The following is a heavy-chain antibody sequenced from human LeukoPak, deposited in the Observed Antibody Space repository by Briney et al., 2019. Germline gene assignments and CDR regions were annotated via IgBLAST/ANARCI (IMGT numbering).Heavy chain of an antibody. CDR2: ISDTGGAI. CDR1: GFAFSGYE. D-gene: IGHD6-19*01. V-gene: IGHV3-48*03. J-gene: IGHJ5*02. Sequence: QPGGSLRLSCAASGFAFSGYEMYWVRQAPGKGLEWISYISDTGGAIHYADSVKGRFTISRDNAKNSLYLQMNSLRAEDTAVYYCAKDTSGWSLTWGQGPLVTVSS. CDR3: AKDTSGWSLT.